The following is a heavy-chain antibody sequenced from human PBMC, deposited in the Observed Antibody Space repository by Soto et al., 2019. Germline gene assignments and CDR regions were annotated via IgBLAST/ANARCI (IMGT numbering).Heavy chain of an antibody. J-gene: IGHJ5*02. CDR3: AHSRGYCSSTSCHKVGWFDP. CDR2: IYWDDDK. V-gene: IGHV2-5*02. Sequence: SGPTLVKPTQTLTLTCTFSGFSLSTSGVGVGWIRQPPGKALEWLALIYWDDDKRYSPSLKSRLTITKDTSKNQVVLTMTTMDPVDTATYYCAHSRGYCSSTSCHKVGWFDPWGQGTLVTVSS. D-gene: IGHD2-2*01. CDR1: GFSLSTSGVG.